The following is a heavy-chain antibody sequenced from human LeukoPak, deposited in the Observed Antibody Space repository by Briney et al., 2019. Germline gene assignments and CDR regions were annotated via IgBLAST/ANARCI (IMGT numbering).Heavy chain of an antibody. D-gene: IGHD2-15*01. J-gene: IGHJ4*02. CDR1: GSSFTSYW. CDR2: IYPGDSDT. CDR3: AAGPGLGYCSGGSCYYFDY. V-gene: IGHV5-51*01. Sequence: GESLMISCKGSGSSFTSYWIGWVRQLPGKGLEWMGIIYPGDSDTRYSPSFQGQVTISADKSISTAYLQWSSLKASDTAMYYCAAGPGLGYCSGGSCYYFDYWGQGTLVTVSS.